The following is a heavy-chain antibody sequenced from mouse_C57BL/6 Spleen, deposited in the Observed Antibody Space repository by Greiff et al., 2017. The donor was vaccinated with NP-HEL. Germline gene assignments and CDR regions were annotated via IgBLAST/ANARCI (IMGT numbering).Heavy chain of an antibody. CDR3: ARVSRNPYYFDY. CDR1: GYTFTDYY. Sequence: QVQLQQSGAELVRPGASVKLSCKASGYTFTDYYINWVKQRPGQGLEWIARIYPGSGNTYYNEKFKGKATLTAEKSSSTAYMQLSSLTSEDSAVYFCARVSRNPYYFDYWGQGTTLTVSS. CDR2: IYPGSGNT. D-gene: IGHD2-1*01. J-gene: IGHJ2*01. V-gene: IGHV1-76*01.